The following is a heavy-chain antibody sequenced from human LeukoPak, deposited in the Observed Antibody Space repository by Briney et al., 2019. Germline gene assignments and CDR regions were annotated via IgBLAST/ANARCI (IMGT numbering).Heavy chain of an antibody. Sequence: GSSVKVSCKASGGTFSSYAISWVRLAPGQGLEWMGGIIPIFGTANYAQKFQGRVTITADKSTSTAYMELSSLRSEDTAVYYCARDPGTTAMVRYGMDVWGKGTTVTVSS. CDR3: ARDPGTTAMVRYGMDV. J-gene: IGHJ6*04. CDR2: IIPIFGTA. D-gene: IGHD5-18*01. V-gene: IGHV1-69*06. CDR1: GGTFSSYA.